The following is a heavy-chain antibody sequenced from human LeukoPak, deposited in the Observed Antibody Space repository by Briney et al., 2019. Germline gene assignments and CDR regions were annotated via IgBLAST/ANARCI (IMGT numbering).Heavy chain of an antibody. Sequence: SETLSLTCTVSGGSISDYFWSWIRQPPGKGLEWVGYVFYNGSTNYNPSLKSRVTISIDTSRIRFSLRLSSVTAADTARYYCARVGAYYDILTGHFDYWGQGTLVTVSS. CDR1: GGSISDYF. V-gene: IGHV4-59*01. J-gene: IGHJ4*02. CDR3: ARVGAYYDILTGHFDY. CDR2: VFYNGST. D-gene: IGHD3-9*01.